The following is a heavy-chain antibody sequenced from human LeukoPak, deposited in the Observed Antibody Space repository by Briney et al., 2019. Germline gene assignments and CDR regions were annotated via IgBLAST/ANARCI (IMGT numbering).Heavy chain of an antibody. V-gene: IGHV3-11*01. J-gene: IGHJ4*02. Sequence: KPGGSLRLSCAASGFTFSSYWMPWVRQAPGKGLEWVSYISSSGSTIYYADSVKGRFTISRDNAKNSLYLQMNSLRAEDTAVYYCARSAGLIVGAIDYWGQGTLVTVSS. CDR3: ARSAGLIVGAIDY. CDR1: GFTFSSYW. CDR2: ISSSGSTI. D-gene: IGHD1-26*01.